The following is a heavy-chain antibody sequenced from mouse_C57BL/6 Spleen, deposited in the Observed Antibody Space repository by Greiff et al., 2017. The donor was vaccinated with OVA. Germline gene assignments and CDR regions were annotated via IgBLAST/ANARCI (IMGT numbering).Heavy chain of an antibody. CDR3: TRWDGYYRVYFGY. V-gene: IGHV1-15*01. D-gene: IGHD2-3*01. CDR1: GYTFTDYE. CDR2: IDPETGGT. J-gene: IGHJ2*01. Sequence: QVQLQQSGAELVRPGASVTLSCKASGYTFTDYEMHWVKQTPVHGLEWIGAIDPETGGTAYNQKFKGKAILTADKSSSTAYMELRSLTSEDSAVCCCTRWDGYYRVYFGYRGQGTTRTVS.